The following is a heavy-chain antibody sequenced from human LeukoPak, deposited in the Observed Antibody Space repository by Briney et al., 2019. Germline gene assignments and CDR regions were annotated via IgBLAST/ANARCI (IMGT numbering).Heavy chain of an antibody. J-gene: IGHJ4*02. D-gene: IGHD3-9*01. CDR1: GYTFTSYG. CDR3: ARGPQTYYDILTGQEGY. CDR2: ISAYNGNT. V-gene: IGHV1-18*01. Sequence: ASVKVSCKASGYTFTSYGISWVRQAPGQGLEWMGWISAYNGNTNYAQKLQGRVTMTTDTSTSTVYMELSSLRSEDTAVYYCARGPQTYYDILTGQEGYWGQGTLVTVSS.